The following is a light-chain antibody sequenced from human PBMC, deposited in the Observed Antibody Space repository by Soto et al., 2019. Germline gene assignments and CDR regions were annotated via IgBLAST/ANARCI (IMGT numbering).Light chain of an antibody. CDR2: DVS. CDR1: SSDVGGYNY. CDR3: CSDTSTNQL. J-gene: IGLJ1*01. Sequence: QSVLTQPASVSGSPGQSITISCTGTSSDVGGYNYVSWYQQHPDKAPKLMIYDVSNRPSGVSNRFSGSKSGNTASLTISGLQAEDEADYYCCSDTSTNQLFGTGTKVTAL. V-gene: IGLV2-14*03.